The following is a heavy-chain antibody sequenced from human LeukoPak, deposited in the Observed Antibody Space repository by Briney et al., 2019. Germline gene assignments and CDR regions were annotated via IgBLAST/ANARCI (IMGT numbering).Heavy chain of an antibody. V-gene: IGHV3-7*01. D-gene: IGHD6-13*01. CDR1: GFTFSDYW. Sequence: GGSLRLSCAASGFTFSDYWMHWVRQAPGRGLEWVANIKQDGSERYYVDSVKGRFTITRDNAKNSLSLQMNSLRVEDTVVYYCVRAIAAAASYWGQGTLVTVSS. CDR3: VRAIAAAASY. CDR2: IKQDGSER. J-gene: IGHJ4*02.